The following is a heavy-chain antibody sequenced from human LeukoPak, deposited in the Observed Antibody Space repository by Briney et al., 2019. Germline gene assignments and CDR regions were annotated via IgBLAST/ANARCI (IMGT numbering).Heavy chain of an antibody. CDR1: GGSISSYY. J-gene: IGHJ6*02. Sequence: PSETLSLTCTVSGGSISSYYWSWIRQPPGKGLEWIGYIYYSGSTNYNPSLKSRVTISVDTSKNQFSLKLSSVTAADTAVYYCARADGSGSYYNGDYYYYYGMDVWGQGTTVTVSS. D-gene: IGHD3-10*01. CDR2: IYYSGST. CDR3: ARADGSGSYYNGDYYYYYGMDV. V-gene: IGHV4-59*01.